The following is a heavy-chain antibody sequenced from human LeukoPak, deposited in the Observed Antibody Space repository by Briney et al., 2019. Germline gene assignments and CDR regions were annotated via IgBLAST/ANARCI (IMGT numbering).Heavy chain of an antibody. CDR1: GYTLTELS. J-gene: IGHJ6*02. V-gene: IGHV1-24*01. CDR3: ATLIEGGSGMDV. D-gene: IGHD3-16*01. CDR2: FDPEDGET. Sequence: ASVKVSCKVSGYTLTELSMHRVRQAPGKGLEWMGGFDPEDGETIYAQKFQGRVTMTEDTSTDTAYMELSSLRSEDTAVYYCATLIEGGSGMDVWGQGTTVTVSS.